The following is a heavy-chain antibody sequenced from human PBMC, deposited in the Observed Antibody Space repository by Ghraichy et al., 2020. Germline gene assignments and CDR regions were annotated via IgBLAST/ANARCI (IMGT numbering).Heavy chain of an antibody. D-gene: IGHD6-19*01. CDR1: GDSVSSNSAA. CDR3: ARAPELPGLYSSGWYFHWYFDL. Sequence: SQTLSLTCAISGDSVSSNSAAWNWIRQSPSRGLEWLGRTYYRSKWYNDYAVSVKSRITINPDTSKNQFSLQLNSVTPEDTAVYYCARAPELPGLYSSGWYFHWYFDLWGRGTLVTVSS. V-gene: IGHV6-1*01. CDR2: TYYRSKWYN. J-gene: IGHJ2*01.